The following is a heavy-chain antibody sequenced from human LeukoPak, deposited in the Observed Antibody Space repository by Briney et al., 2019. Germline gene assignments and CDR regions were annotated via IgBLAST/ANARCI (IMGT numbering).Heavy chain of an antibody. Sequence: PGGSLRLSCAASGFTFSTYSMNWVRQAPGKGLEWASSISSSSSYIYYADSVKGRFTISRDNAKNSLYLQMNSLRAEDTAVYYCAGDRSGWYEMDYWGQGTLVTVSS. CDR2: ISSSSSYI. CDR3: AGDRSGWYEMDY. CDR1: GFTFSTYS. J-gene: IGHJ4*02. D-gene: IGHD6-19*01. V-gene: IGHV3-21*01.